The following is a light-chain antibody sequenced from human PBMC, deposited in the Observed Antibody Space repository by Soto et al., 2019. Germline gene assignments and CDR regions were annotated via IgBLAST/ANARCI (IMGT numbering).Light chain of an antibody. V-gene: IGKV3-20*01. Sequence: EIVLTQSPGTLSLSPGKRVTLSCRASQSISSTYLAWYQQKPGQAPRLLIYGASSRATGIPDRFSGSGSGTDFTLTISTLEPEDFAVYYCQQYDSPPQTFGQGTKVEVQ. CDR3: QQYDSPPQT. J-gene: IGKJ1*01. CDR2: GAS. CDR1: QSISSTY.